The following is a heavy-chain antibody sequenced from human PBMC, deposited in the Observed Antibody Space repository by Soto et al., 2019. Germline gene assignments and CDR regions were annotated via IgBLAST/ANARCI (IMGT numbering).Heavy chain of an antibody. J-gene: IGHJ5*02. CDR3: ARDPPYSSGWYAGFDP. CDR2: ISAYNGNT. Sequence: QVQLVQSGAEVKKPGASVKVSCKASGYTFTSYGISWVRQAPGQGLEWMGWISAYNGNTNYAQKLQGRGTMAPDPPTRTAYMELRSLRSDDTAVYYCARDPPYSSGWYAGFDPWCQGTLVTVSS. D-gene: IGHD6-19*01. CDR1: GYTFTSYG. V-gene: IGHV1-18*01.